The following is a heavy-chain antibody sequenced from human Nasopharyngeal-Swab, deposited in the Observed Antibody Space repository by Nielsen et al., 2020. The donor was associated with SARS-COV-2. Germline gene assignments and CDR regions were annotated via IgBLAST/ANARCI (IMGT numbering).Heavy chain of an antibody. Sequence: GGSLRLSCAASGFTFDDYAMHWVRLAPGKGLEWVSGMGWNTNNKGYADSVKGRFTISRDNARNSLYLEMNSLRDEDTALYYCVKDRWAIAGAGSVLDSWGQGTLVTVSS. CDR1: GFTFDDYA. D-gene: IGHD6-13*01. CDR3: VKDRWAIAGAGSVLDS. J-gene: IGHJ4*02. V-gene: IGHV3-9*01. CDR2: MGWNTNNK.